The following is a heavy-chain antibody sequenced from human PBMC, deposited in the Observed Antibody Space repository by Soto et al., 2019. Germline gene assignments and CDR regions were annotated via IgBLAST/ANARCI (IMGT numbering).Heavy chain of an antibody. V-gene: IGHV3-7*03. J-gene: IGHJ6*02. D-gene: IGHD6-6*01. CDR3: ARDLYQLAAMKYYYYGMDV. CDR2: IKEDGSEK. Sequence: PGGSLRLSCAASAFTLSSYWMSWVRQAPGKGLEWVANIKEDGSEKYYVDSVKGRFTISRDNAKNTLYLQMNSQRAEDAAVYYCARDLYQLAAMKYYYYGMDVWGQGTPVTVSS. CDR1: AFTLSSYW.